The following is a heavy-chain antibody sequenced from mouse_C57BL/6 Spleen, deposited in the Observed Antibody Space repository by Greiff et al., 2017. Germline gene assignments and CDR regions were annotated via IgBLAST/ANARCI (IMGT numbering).Heavy chain of an antibody. CDR3: ARDYGSSYPFAY. CDR2: IYPGDGDT. J-gene: IGHJ3*01. D-gene: IGHD1-1*01. V-gene: IGHV1-82*01. CDR1: GYAFSSSW. Sequence: VQLQQSGPELVKPGASVKISCKASGYAFSSSWMNWVKQRPGKGLEWIGRIYPGDGDTNYNGKFKGKATRTADKSSITAYMQLSSLTSEDSAVYFCARDYGSSYPFAYWGQGTLVTVSA.